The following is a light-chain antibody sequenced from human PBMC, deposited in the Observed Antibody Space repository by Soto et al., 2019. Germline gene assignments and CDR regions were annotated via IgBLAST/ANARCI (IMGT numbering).Light chain of an antibody. CDR2: AAS. V-gene: IGKV1-27*01. Sequence: DIQMTQSPSSLSASVGDRVTITCRATQDISNYLAWYQQKPGKVPNLLIYAASTLQSGVPSRFSGSGSGTDFTLTISSLQPADVSTYYCQKYNSAPPWTFGQGTKVEI. CDR1: QDISNY. J-gene: IGKJ1*01. CDR3: QKYNSAPPWT.